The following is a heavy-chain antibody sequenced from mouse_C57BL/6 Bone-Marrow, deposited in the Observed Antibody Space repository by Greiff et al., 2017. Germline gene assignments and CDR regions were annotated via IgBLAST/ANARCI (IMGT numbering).Heavy chain of an antibody. CDR3: ARDIGSVVEDY. CDR2: ISDGGSYT. CDR1: GFTFSSYA. D-gene: IGHD1-1*01. J-gene: IGHJ2*01. Sequence: EVKVVESGGGLVKPGGSLKLSCAASGFTFSSYAMSWVRQTPEKRLEWVATISDGGSYTYYPDNVKGRFTISRDNAKNNLYLQMSHLKSEDTAMYYCARDIGSVVEDYWGQGTTLTVSS. V-gene: IGHV5-4*01.